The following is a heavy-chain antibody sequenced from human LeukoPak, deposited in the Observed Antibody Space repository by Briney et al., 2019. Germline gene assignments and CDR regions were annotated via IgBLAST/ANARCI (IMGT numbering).Heavy chain of an antibody. V-gene: IGHV1-2*02. Sequence: ASVKVSCKASGYTFAGYYMHWVRQAPGQGLEWMGWINPNSGGTNYAQKFQGRVTMTRDTSISTAYMELSRLRSDDTAVYYCARDGREGIAAAGTYWGQGTLVTVSS. CDR3: ARDGREGIAAAGTY. D-gene: IGHD6-13*01. J-gene: IGHJ4*02. CDR2: INPNSGGT. CDR1: GYTFAGYY.